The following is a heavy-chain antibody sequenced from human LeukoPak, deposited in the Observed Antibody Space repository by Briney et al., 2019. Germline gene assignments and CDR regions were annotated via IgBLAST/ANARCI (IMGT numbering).Heavy chain of an antibody. CDR1: GFTFSDYW. CDR3: ATDRKAGSWNPRFNY. D-gene: IGHD1-1*01. CDR2: IRDDGSEK. Sequence: GGSLRLSCAASGFTFSDYWMLWVRQAPGKGPEWVANIRDDGSEKNYVDSVKGRFTISRDNAQMSLYLQMNSLRVDDTAVYYCATDRKAGSWNPRFNYGGQGTLVTVSS. V-gene: IGHV3-7*04. J-gene: IGHJ4*02.